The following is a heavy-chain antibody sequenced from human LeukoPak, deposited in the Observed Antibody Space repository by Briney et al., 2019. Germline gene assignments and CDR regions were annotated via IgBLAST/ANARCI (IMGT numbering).Heavy chain of an antibody. D-gene: IGHD3-9*01. J-gene: IGHJ4*02. CDR2: TKNKANNYNT. V-gene: IGHV3-72*01. Sequence: PGASLRLSCAASGFTFSAHYMDWVRQAPGKGLEWVGRTKNKANNYNTEYAASVKGRFIISRDDSKNSLFLQMNSLKTEDTAVYYCARVARFDSIDYWGQGTLVTVSS. CDR3: ARVARFDSIDY. CDR1: GFTFSAHY.